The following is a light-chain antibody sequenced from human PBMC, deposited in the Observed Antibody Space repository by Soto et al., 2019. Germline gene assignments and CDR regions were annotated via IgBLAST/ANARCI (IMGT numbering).Light chain of an antibody. CDR2: DTS. CDR1: QSVASN. Sequence: EIVKTKCPVTLSLSPGDRATLSCRASQSVASNLAWFQQKPGQAPRLLVYDTSASATGIPARFSGSGSGTEFTLTISSLQSEDFAVYYCQQYKNWPRTFGQGTKVEIK. V-gene: IGKV3-15*01. CDR3: QQYKNWPRT. J-gene: IGKJ1*01.